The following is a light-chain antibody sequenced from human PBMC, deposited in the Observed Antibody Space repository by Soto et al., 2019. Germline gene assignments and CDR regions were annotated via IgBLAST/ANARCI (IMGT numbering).Light chain of an antibody. V-gene: IGLV2-14*01. Sequence: QSALTQPASVSGSPGQSITISCPGTSSDIGNYDFVSWYQQVPGTAPTAMIYEVSSRPSGVSNRFSGSKSGNTASLTISGLQAEDEAYYYCSSYTTSTSFILFGGGTKVTVL. CDR3: SSYTTSTSFIL. J-gene: IGLJ2*01. CDR1: SSDIGNYDF. CDR2: EVS.